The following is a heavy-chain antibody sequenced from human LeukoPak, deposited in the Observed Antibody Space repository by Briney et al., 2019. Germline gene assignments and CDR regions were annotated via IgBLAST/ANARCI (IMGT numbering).Heavy chain of an antibody. D-gene: IGHD2-2*01. CDR2: MSPNGGST. J-gene: IGHJ4*02. CDR3: AKAGGYCSSTSCYLFD. CDR1: GFTFSSYA. V-gene: IGHV3-23*01. Sequence: PGGSLRLSCAASGFTFSSYAMGWVRQAPGKGLEWVSSMSPNGGSTYYADSVKGRFTISRDNSKNTLYLQMNSLRAEDTAVYYCAKAGGYCSSTSCYLFDWGQGTLVTVSS.